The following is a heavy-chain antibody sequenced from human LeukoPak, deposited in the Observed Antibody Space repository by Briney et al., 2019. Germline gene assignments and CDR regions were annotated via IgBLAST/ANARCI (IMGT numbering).Heavy chain of an antibody. CDR2: FYYSGSA. V-gene: IGHV4-39*07. J-gene: IGHJ6*03. D-gene: IGHD6-13*01. CDR1: GGSISSYSYS. CDR3: ARDSSSWPYYYYMDV. Sequence: SETLSLTCTVSGGSISSYSYSWGWIRQPPGKGLEWIGSFYYSGSAYYNPSLKSRVTISVDTSKNQFSLKLSSVTAADTAVYYCARDSSSWPYYYYMDVWGKGTTVTVSS.